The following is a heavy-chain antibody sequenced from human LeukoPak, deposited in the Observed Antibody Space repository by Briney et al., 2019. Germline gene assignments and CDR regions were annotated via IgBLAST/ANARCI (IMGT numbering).Heavy chain of an antibody. CDR2: IIPIFGTA. CDR3: ARMRYNWNYVFDY. V-gene: IGHV1-69*05. CDR1: GGTFSSYA. J-gene: IGHJ4*02. Sequence: ASVKVSCKASGGTFSSYAISWVRQAPGQGLEWMGGIIPIFGTANYAQKFQGRVTITTDESTSTAYMELSSLRSEDTAVYYCARMRYNWNYVFDYWSQGTLVTVSS. D-gene: IGHD1-7*01.